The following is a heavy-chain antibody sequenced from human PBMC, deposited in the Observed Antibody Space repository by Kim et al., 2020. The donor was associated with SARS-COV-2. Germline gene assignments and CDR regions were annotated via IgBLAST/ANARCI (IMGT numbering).Heavy chain of an antibody. D-gene: IGHD2-15*01. Sequence: SETLSLTCTVSGGSISSGGYYWSWNRQHPGKGLEWIGYIYYSGSTYYNPSLKSRVTISVDTSKNQFSLKLSSVTAADTDVYYCARVVVGATGWFDPWGQGTLVTVSS. V-gene: IGHV4-31*03. CDR2: IYYSGST. CDR3: ARVVVGATGWFDP. CDR1: GGSISSGGYY. J-gene: IGHJ5*02.